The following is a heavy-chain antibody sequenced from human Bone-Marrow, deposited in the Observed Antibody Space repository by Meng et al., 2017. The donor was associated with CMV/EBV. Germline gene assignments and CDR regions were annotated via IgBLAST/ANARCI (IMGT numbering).Heavy chain of an antibody. CDR1: GGSISSSSYY. CDR3: ARDQGGIVNWLDP. V-gene: IGHV4-39*07. J-gene: IGHJ5*02. Sequence: SETLSLTCTVSGGSISSSSYYWGWIRQPPGKGLEWIGSIYYSGSTYYNPSLKSRVTISVDTSKNQFSLKLTSVTPADTAVYYCARDQGGIVNWLDPWGQGTLVTVSS. CDR2: IYYSGST. D-gene: IGHD3-16*01.